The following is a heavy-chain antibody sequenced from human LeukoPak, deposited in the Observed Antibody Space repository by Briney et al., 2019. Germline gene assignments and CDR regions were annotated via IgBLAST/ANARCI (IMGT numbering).Heavy chain of an antibody. V-gene: IGHV1-18*01. J-gene: IGHJ4*02. CDR1: GYTFTSYG. Sequence: ASVKVSCKASGYTFTSYGISWVRQAPGQGLEWMGWISAYNGNTNYAQKLQGRVTMTTDTSTSTAYMELRSLRFDDTAVYYCARAEYSSGWYMGAPLDYWGQGTLVTVSS. D-gene: IGHD6-19*01. CDR2: ISAYNGNT. CDR3: ARAEYSSGWYMGAPLDY.